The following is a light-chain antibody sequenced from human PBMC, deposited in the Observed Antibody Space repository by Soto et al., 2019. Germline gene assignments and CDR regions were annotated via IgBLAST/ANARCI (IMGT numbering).Light chain of an antibody. CDR1: SSNIAINT. V-gene: IGLV1-44*01. J-gene: IGLJ3*02. Sequence: QAVVTQPPSTSGTPGQRVTISCSGSSSNIAINTVNWYQVLPGTAPKLLMYSNNQRPSGVPARFSGSRSGTSASLAISGLQSEDEGDYYCATWDDSLTGLVFGGGTKLTVL. CDR2: SNN. CDR3: ATWDDSLTGLV.